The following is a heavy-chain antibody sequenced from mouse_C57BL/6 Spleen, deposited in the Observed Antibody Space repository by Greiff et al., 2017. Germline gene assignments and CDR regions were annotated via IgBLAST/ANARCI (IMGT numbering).Heavy chain of an antibody. CDR2: ILPGSGST. J-gene: IGHJ1*03. D-gene: IGHD1-1*01. V-gene: IGHV1-9*01. CDR3: ARRGDYGSSYYWYFDV. Sequence: VKLQESGAELMKPGASVKLSCKATGYTFTGYWIEWVKQRPGHGLEWIGEILPGSGSTNYNEKFKGKATFTADTASNTAYMQLSSLTTEDSAIYYCARRGDYGSSYYWYFDVWGTGTTVTVSS. CDR1: GYTFTGYW.